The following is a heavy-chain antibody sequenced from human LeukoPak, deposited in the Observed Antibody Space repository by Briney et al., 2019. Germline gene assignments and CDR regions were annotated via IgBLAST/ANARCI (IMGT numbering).Heavy chain of an antibody. Sequence: AGSLRLSCAGSGFTFSSHVMNWVRQAPGKGLEWVSGISGNADRTYDADSVKGRFTISRDNSRATLYLQMNSLRAEDTAVYYCAKEDVAQIHNWGQGTLVTVSS. D-gene: IGHD5-24*01. CDR3: AKEDVAQIHN. CDR2: ISGNADRT. CDR1: GFTFSSHV. V-gene: IGHV3-23*01. J-gene: IGHJ4*02.